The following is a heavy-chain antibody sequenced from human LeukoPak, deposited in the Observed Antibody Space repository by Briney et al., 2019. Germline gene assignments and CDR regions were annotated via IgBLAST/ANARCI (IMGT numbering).Heavy chain of an antibody. V-gene: IGHV3-7*01. J-gene: IGHJ4*02. CDR3: ARAGGGYGDFDY. D-gene: IGHD5-12*01. Sequence: GGSLRLSCAASGFTFSSYWMSWVRQAPGKGLEWVANIKQDGSEKYYVDSVEGRFTISRDNAKKSLHLQMNSLRAEDTAVYYCARAGGGYGDFDYWGQGTLVTVSS. CDR2: IKQDGSEK. CDR1: GFTFSSYW.